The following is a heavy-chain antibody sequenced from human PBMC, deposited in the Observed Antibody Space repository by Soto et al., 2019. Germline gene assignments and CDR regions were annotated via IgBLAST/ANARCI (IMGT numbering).Heavy chain of an antibody. J-gene: IGHJ3*02. D-gene: IGHD1-1*01. Sequence: QVQLVQSGAEVKKPGSSVRVSCKASGGTFNRDALNWVRLAPGQGLEWMGRIIPVFGTRHYAQKFQDRFTITADESTSTAYMELSSLRFEDTAVYYWARSRATTVALDIWGRGTTVTVSS. CDR3: ARSRATTVALDI. CDR1: GGTFNRDA. CDR2: IIPVFGTR. V-gene: IGHV1-69*01.